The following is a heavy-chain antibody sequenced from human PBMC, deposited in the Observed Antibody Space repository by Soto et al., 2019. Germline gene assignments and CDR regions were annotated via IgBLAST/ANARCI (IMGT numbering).Heavy chain of an antibody. D-gene: IGHD3-22*01. V-gene: IGHV4-38-2*02. Sequence: PSETLPLTCAVSGYSIRNGYYWGWIRQPPGKGLEWIGSMYHSGIAYYNPSLQSRVAISIDTSKNQFSLKLISVTAADTAVYYCARDYEYYYDNSADYSRPFDFWGQGILVTVSS. CDR1: GYSIRNGYY. J-gene: IGHJ4*02. CDR3: ARDYEYYYDNSADYSRPFDF. CDR2: MYHSGIA.